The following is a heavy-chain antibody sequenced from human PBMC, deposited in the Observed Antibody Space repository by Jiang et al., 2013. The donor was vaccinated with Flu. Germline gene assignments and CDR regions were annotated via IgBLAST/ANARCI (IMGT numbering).Heavy chain of an antibody. CDR1: GGTFSSYA. CDR2: IIPIFGTA. CDR3: ARGHMVRGVVGGSFDY. V-gene: IGHV1-69*01. Sequence: SGAEVKKPGSSVKVSCKASGGTFSSYAISWVRQAPGQGLEWMGGIIPIFGTANYAQKFQGRVTITADESTSTAYMELSSLRSEDTAVYYCARGHMVRGVVGGSFDYWGQGTLVTVSS. D-gene: IGHD3-10*01. J-gene: IGHJ4*02.